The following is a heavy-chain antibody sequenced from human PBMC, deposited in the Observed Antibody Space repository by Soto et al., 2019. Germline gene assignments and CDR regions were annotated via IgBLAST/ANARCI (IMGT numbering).Heavy chain of an antibody. CDR1: GDSINTSY. J-gene: IGHJ4*02. CDR2: IFHSGAT. V-gene: IGHV4-59*03. D-gene: IGHD6-13*01. Sequence: PSETLSRTWAVSGDSINTSYWSGIRQPPGKRLEWIGHIFHSGATTYNPSLDSRVSMSVDTSKNQFSLKLNSVDAADTAVYYCAKYRRTEAEGFTLDYWGRGALVTVSS. CDR3: AKYRRTEAEGFTLDY.